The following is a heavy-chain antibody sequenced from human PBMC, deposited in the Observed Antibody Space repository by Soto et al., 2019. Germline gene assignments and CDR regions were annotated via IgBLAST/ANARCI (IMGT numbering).Heavy chain of an antibody. CDR1: GFTFSNAW. V-gene: IGHV3-15*01. Sequence: GGSLRLSCAASGFTFSNAWMSWVRQAAGRGLGWVGRIKSKTDGGTTDYAAPVKGRFTISRDDSKNTLYLQMNRLKTEDTAVYYCTTGITIFGVVIRFYYGMDVWGQGTTVTVSS. CDR3: TTGITIFGVVIRFYYGMDV. J-gene: IGHJ6*02. CDR2: IKSKTDGGTT. D-gene: IGHD3-3*01.